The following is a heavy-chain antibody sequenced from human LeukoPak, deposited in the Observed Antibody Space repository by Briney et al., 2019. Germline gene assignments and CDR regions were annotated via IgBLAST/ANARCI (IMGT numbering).Heavy chain of an antibody. CDR1: GYTYISYG. J-gene: IGHJ3*02. Sequence: ASVKVSCKASGYTYISYGISWVRQAPGQGLEWMGWISPYGGNTKYAQKLQGRVTMTTDTSTSTAYMELRSLRLDDTAVYYCAREPNDYSNYDAFDIWGQGTMVTVSS. CDR2: ISPYGGNT. CDR3: AREPNDYSNYDAFDI. D-gene: IGHD4-11*01. V-gene: IGHV1-18*01.